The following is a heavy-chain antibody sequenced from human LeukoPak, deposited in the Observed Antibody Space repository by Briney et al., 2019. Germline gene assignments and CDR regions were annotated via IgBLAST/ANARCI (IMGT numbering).Heavy chain of an antibody. CDR1: GFTLSSYW. V-gene: IGHV3-7*01. CDR2: IKQDGSEK. CDR3: ARVVVTRSFDY. J-gene: IGHJ4*02. Sequence: GGSLRLSCAASGFTLSSYWMSWVRQTPGKGLEWVANIKQDGSEKYYVDSMKGRFTISRDNAKNSLYLQMNSLRAEDTAVYYCARVVVTRSFDYWGQGTLVTVSS. D-gene: IGHD4-23*01.